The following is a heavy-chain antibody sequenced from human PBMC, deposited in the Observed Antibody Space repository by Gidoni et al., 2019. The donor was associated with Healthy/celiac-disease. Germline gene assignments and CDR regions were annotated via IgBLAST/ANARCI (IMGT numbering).Heavy chain of an antibody. CDR3: ARAAPLFGELFYYYGMDV. D-gene: IGHD3-10*02. CDR2: ISSSSSYI. Sequence: EVQLVESGGGLVKPGGSLRLSCAASGFTFSSDSLNWVRQAPGKGLEWVSSISSSSSYIYYADSVKGRFTISRDNAKNSLYLQMNSLRAEDTAVYYCARAAPLFGELFYYYGMDVWGQGTTVTVSS. J-gene: IGHJ6*02. CDR1: GFTFSSDS. V-gene: IGHV3-21*01.